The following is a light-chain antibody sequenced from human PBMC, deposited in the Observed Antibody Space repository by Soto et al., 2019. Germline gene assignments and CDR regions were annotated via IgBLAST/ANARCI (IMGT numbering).Light chain of an antibody. Sequence: DIQMTQSPSPLSASVGDRVTITCRASQSISTLLAWYQQKPGKAPKLLIYDASSLENGDPARFSGSGSGTEFTLAISSLQSDDFAPYYCQQYKSPPYTFGQGTRLEIK. J-gene: IGKJ2*01. CDR2: DAS. V-gene: IGKV1-5*01. CDR3: QQYKSPPYT. CDR1: QSISTL.